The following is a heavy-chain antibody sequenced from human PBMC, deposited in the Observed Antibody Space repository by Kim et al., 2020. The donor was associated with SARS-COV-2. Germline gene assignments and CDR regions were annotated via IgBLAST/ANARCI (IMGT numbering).Heavy chain of an antibody. CDR2: INHSGST. V-gene: IGHV4-34*01. CDR1: GGSFSGYY. D-gene: IGHD3-10*02. CDR3: ARGVWYMFAVDY. Sequence: SETLSLTCAVYGGSFSGYYWSWIRQPPGKGLEWIGEINHSGSTNYNPSLKSRVTISVNTAKNQFSLKLSSVTAADTAVYYCARGVWYMFAVDYWGQGTLVTVSS. J-gene: IGHJ4*02.